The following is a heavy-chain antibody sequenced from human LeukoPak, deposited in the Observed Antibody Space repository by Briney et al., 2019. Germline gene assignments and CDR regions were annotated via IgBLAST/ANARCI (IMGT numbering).Heavy chain of an antibody. CDR1: GYTFTSYD. CDR3: GKYYGRDDYHYNY. Sequence: ASVKVSCKASGYTFTSYDINWVRQATGQGLEWMGWMSPNSGNTGYAQKFQGRVTMTRNTSINNAYMELNRLRSEDTAEYTGGKYYGRDDYHYNYWGQGTLVTVSS. D-gene: IGHD5-24*01. V-gene: IGHV1-8*01. CDR2: MSPNSGNT. J-gene: IGHJ4*02.